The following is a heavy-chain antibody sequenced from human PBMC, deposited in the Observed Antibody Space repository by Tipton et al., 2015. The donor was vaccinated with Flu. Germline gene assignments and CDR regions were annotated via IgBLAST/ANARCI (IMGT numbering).Heavy chain of an antibody. J-gene: IGHJ3*01. D-gene: IGHD6-25*01. V-gene: IGHV4-39*07. CDR2: IYYNGRV. Sequence: PGLVKPSETLSLVCTVSGGSIVSSHYYWGWIRQSPGKGLEWIGSIYYNGRVDYNPSLQSRVSITLDTSKNRFSLKVTSVTAADTAVYFCARDRAPNSSGYYDAFDLWGQGTRVTASS. CDR1: GGSIVSSHYY. CDR3: ARDRAPNSSGYYDAFDL.